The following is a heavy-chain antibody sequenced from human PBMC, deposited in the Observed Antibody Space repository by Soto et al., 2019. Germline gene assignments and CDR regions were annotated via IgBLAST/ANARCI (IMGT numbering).Heavy chain of an antibody. V-gene: IGHV3-30-3*01. CDR3: ASTLRDGYGAFGI. Sequence: QVQLVESGGGVVQPGRSLRLSCAASGFTFSSYAMHWVRHAPGKGLEWVAVISYDGSNKYYADSVKGRFTISRDNSKNTLYLQMKNLRAEDTAVYYCASTLRDGYGAFGIWCQGTMVTVSS. J-gene: IGHJ3*02. CDR1: GFTFSSYA. D-gene: IGHD5-18*01. CDR2: ISYDGSNK.